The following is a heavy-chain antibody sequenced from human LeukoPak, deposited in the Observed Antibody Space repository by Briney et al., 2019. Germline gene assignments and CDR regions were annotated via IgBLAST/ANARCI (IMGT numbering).Heavy chain of an antibody. CDR1: GGSFTICS. Sequence: PSETLSLTCAVYGGSFTICSWTWIRQPPGKSLEWVGEISPSGNTQYNPSLKSRVTIPLDASKSQFYLKLNSVTAADTAVYYCARRVRSADYRLDYWGQGTLVTVSS. D-gene: IGHD4-11*01. CDR3: ARRVRSADYRLDY. V-gene: IGHV4-34*01. CDR2: ISPSGNT. J-gene: IGHJ4*02.